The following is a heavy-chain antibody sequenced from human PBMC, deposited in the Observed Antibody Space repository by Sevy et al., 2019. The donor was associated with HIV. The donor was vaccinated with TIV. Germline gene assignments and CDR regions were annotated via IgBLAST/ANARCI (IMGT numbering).Heavy chain of an antibody. CDR2: TSYDGSSK. V-gene: IGHV3-30-3*01. CDR3: ARDAGGGNSFDY. CDR1: GFTFGTYA. J-gene: IGHJ4*02. Sequence: GGSLRLSCAASGFTFGTYAMFWVRQAPGKGLEWVTLTSYDGSSKYYADSVKGRFTISRENSKKTLYLQMNSLRAEDTAVYYCARDAGGGNSFDYRGPGTLVTVSS. D-gene: IGHD2-15*01.